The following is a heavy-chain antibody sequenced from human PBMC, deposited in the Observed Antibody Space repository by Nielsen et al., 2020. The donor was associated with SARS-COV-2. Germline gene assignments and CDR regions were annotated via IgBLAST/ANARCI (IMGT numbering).Heavy chain of an antibody. Sequence: SETLSLTCTVSGGSISNYYWSWIRQHPGKGLEWIGYIYYSGSTYYNPSLKSRVTISVDTSKNQFSLKLSSVTAADTAVYYCARVRITMIVVVDAFDIWGQGTMVTVSS. D-gene: IGHD3-22*01. CDR3: ARVRITMIVVVDAFDI. CDR1: GGSISNYY. CDR2: IYYSGST. J-gene: IGHJ3*02. V-gene: IGHV4-59*06.